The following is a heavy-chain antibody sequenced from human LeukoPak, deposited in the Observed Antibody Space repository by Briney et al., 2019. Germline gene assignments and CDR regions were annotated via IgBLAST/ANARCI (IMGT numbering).Heavy chain of an antibody. CDR2: YFSTAT. J-gene: IGHJ4*02. V-gene: IGHV4-59*01. CDR3: ARDTVESSGMQY. Sequence: SETLSLTCTVSVGPISTFSWSWVRQTPDRGLDWIGSYFSTATKSNPSLRRRVAISVDTSKHQLFLPPRSLTPADPASYYCARDTVESSGMQYWGPGTLVTVSS. CDR1: VGPISTFS. D-gene: IGHD3-3*01.